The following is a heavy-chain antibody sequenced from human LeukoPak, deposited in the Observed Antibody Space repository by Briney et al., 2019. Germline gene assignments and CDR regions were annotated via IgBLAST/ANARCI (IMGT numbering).Heavy chain of an antibody. D-gene: IGHD1-26*01. V-gene: IGHV1-2*02. Sequence: ASVKVSCKASGYTFTGYYMHWVRQAPGQGLEWMGWINPNSGGTNYAQKFQGRVTMTRDTSISTAYMELSRLRSDDTAVYYCARGLAGATAQGVDYWGQGTLVTVSS. CDR2: INPNSGGT. CDR3: ARGLAGATAQGVDY. J-gene: IGHJ4*02. CDR1: GYTFTGYY.